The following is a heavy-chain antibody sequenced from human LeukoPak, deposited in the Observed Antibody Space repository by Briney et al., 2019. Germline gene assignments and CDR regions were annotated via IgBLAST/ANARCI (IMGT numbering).Heavy chain of an antibody. V-gene: IGHV3-30*04. CDR2: ISDDGRHN. Sequence: PGGSLRLSCAASGFTFSTYAMNWVRQAPDKGLEWVAVISDDGRHNYYADSVKGRFTITRDNSKNTLYLQMNSLRAEDTAVYYCARDRITMAYFDYWGQGTLVTVSS. CDR3: ARDRITMAYFDY. J-gene: IGHJ4*02. CDR1: GFTFSTYA. D-gene: IGHD3-10*01.